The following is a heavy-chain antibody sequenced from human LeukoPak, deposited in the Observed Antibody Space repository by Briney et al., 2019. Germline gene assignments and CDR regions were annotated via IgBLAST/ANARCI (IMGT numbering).Heavy chain of an antibody. CDR3: ARAPRLLWFGELFGNNYYYMDV. J-gene: IGHJ6*03. CDR1: GVSISSYY. V-gene: IGHV4-4*07. D-gene: IGHD3-10*01. Sequence: SQTLSLTCTVSGVSISSYYWSWLRQPAGKVLEWIGRIYTSGSTNYNPSLKSRVTISVDTSKNQFSLTLSSVTAADTAVYYCARAPRLLWFGELFGNNYYYMDVWGKGTTVTISS. CDR2: IYTSGST.